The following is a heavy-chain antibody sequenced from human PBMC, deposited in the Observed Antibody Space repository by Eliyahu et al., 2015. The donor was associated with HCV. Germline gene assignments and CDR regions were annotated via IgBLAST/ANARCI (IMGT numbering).Heavy chain of an antibody. Sequence: QVQLVQSGAEVKKPGSSVKVSCKASGGTFSSYAISWVRQAPGQGLEWMGGIIPIFGTANYAQKFQGRVTITADESTSTAYMELSSLRSEDTAVYYCARGAHCSGGSCSLGWFDPWGQGTLVTVSS. CDR3: ARGAHCSGGSCSLGWFDP. V-gene: IGHV1-69*01. J-gene: IGHJ5*02. CDR2: IIPIFGTA. CDR1: GGTFSSYA. D-gene: IGHD2-15*01.